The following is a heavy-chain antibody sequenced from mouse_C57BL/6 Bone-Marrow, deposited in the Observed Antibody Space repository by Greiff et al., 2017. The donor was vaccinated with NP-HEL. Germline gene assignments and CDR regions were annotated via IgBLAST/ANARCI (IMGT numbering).Heavy chain of an antibody. Sequence: VQLQQSGPELVKPGASVKMSCKASGYTFTDYNMHWVKQSHGKSLEWIGYINPNNGGTSYNQKFKGKATLTVNKPSSTAYTELRSLTSEDSAVYYCASARELCWYFDVWGTGTTVTVSS. CDR1: GYTFTDYN. J-gene: IGHJ1*03. V-gene: IGHV1-22*01. CDR2: INPNNGGT. CDR3: ASARELCWYFDV. D-gene: IGHD1-3*01.